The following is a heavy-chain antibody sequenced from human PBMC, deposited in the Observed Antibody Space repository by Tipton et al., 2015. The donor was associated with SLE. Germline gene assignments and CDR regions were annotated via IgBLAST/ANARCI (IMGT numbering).Heavy chain of an antibody. CDR1: GDSITNVGYF. D-gene: IGHD1-26*01. V-gene: IGHV4-61*02. CDR2: IYSSGSV. Sequence: LRLSCTVSGDSITNVGYFWTWIRQPAGKGLEWIGRIYSSGSVNYNPSLKSRVTISVDTSKNQFSLKLSSVTAADTAVYFCATDLRTAGSSFDPWGQGTLVTVSS. J-gene: IGHJ5*02. CDR3: ATDLRTAGSSFDP.